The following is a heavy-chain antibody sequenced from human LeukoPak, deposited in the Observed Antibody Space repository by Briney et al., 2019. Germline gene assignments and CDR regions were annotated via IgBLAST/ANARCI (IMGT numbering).Heavy chain of an antibody. Sequence: SQTLSLTCSVSGGSLSSHYWTWIRQPAGKGLEWIGRIYTSGSTSYNPPLKSLVTMSVDTSKNQFSLKVRFVTAADTAVYYCARVENWNDAWFDPWGQGTLVTVSS. D-gene: IGHD1-1*01. CDR1: GGSLSSHY. J-gene: IGHJ5*02. CDR2: IYTSGST. CDR3: ARVENWNDAWFDP. V-gene: IGHV4-4*07.